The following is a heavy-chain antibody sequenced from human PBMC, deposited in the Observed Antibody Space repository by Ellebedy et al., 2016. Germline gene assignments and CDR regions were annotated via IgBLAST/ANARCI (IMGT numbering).Heavy chain of an antibody. V-gene: IGHV2-5*01. CDR2: VYGTDDK. CDR1: GFSLTTSEVV. Sequence: SGPTLVKPTQTLTLTCTFSGFSLTTSEVVVGWVRQPPGKAPEWLAFVYGTDDKRYSPSLRSRLTITKDASKNQVVLTMTNMDPVDAATYYCVHRTTVTSVDYWGQGSLVTVSS. J-gene: IGHJ4*02. D-gene: IGHD4-11*01. CDR3: VHRTTVTSVDY.